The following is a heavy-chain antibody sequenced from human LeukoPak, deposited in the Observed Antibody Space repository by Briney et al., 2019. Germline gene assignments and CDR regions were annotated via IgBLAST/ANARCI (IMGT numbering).Heavy chain of an antibody. Sequence: GGSLRLSCAASGFAFTSYALSWVRQAPGKRLEWVSAISGSGGSTYYADSVKGRFTISRGNFKNTLYLQMNSLRAEDTAVYYCAKNNILTGYDLYYFDYWGQGTLVTVSS. V-gene: IGHV3-23*01. CDR1: GFAFTSYA. CDR2: ISGSGGST. J-gene: IGHJ4*02. D-gene: IGHD3-9*01. CDR3: AKNNILTGYDLYYFDY.